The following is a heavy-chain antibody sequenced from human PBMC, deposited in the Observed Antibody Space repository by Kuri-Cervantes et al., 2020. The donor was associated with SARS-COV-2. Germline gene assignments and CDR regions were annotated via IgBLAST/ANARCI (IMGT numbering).Heavy chain of an antibody. CDR1: VYTFTRYG. V-gene: IGHV1-18*01. Sequence: ASVKVSCKASVYTFTRYGISWVRQPSGKGLKWMGWISTYKGNTNYAQKLQGRVTLTKDTVTSTAYMELRSLRSDDTALYYGARERSTLRSFDYWGQGTLVTVSS. CDR3: ARERSTLRSFDY. J-gene: IGHJ4*02. CDR2: ISTYKGNT. D-gene: IGHD2-15*01.